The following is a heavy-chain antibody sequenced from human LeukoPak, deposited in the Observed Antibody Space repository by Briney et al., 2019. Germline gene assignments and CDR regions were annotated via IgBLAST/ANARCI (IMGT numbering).Heavy chain of an antibody. V-gene: IGHV1-18*01. J-gene: IGHJ4*02. CDR3: ARESHRWFGELPQGDY. CDR2: ISAYNGNT. CDR1: GYTFTSYG. D-gene: IGHD3-10*01. Sequence: GASVKVSCKASGYTFTSYGISWVRQAPGQGLEWMGWISAYNGNTNYAQKLQGRVTMTTDTSTSTAYMEPRSLRSDDTAVYYCARESHRWFGELPQGDYWGQGTLVTVSS.